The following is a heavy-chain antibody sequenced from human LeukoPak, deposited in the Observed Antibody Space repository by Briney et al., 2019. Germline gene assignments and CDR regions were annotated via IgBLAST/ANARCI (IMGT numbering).Heavy chain of an antibody. V-gene: IGHV3-48*04. D-gene: IGHD3/OR15-3a*01. J-gene: IGHJ4*02. Sequence: PGGSLKLSCAASGFTFTSHSMNWVRQAPGKGLEWISYISVGSETIYYTDSVRGRFTISRDNARNSLYLQMNSLRAEDTAIYYCARDLGDWSTSQIDYWGQGTLVTVSS. CDR3: ARDLGDWSTSQIDY. CDR2: ISVGSETI. CDR1: GFTFTSHS.